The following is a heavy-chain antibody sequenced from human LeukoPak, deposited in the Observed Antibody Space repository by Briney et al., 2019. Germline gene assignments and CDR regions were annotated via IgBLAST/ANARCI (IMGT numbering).Heavy chain of an antibody. CDR2: ISYDGSNK. V-gene: IGHV3-30-3*01. Sequence: GGSLRLSCAASGFTFSSYAMHWVRQAPGKGLEWVAVISYDGSNKYYADSVKGRFTISRDNSKNTLYLQMNSLRAEDTAVYYCARSRSIGDWFDPWGQGTLVTVSS. CDR3: ARSRSIGDWFDP. D-gene: IGHD1-26*01. J-gene: IGHJ5*02. CDR1: GFTFSSYA.